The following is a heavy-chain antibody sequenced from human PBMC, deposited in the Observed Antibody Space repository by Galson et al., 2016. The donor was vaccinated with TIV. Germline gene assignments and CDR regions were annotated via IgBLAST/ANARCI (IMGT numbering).Heavy chain of an antibody. CDR2: IIAIFGTT. CDR1: GGIFNSYA. CDR3: AGPPTFGNVYHYYMDV. V-gene: IGHV1-69*13. D-gene: IGHD1-14*01. Sequence: SVKVSCKASGGIFNSYAISWVRQAPGQGLEWMGRIIAIFGTTNYAQKFQGRVTITADESTSTVYMELRSLISEDTAVYYCAGPPTFGNVYHYYMDVWGKGTAVTVSS. J-gene: IGHJ6*03.